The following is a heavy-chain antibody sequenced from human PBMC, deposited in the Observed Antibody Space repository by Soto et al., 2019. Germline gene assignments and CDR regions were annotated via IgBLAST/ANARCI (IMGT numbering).Heavy chain of an antibody. CDR1: GFKFSNYA. CDR2: ISATGGGT. J-gene: IGHJ4*02. V-gene: IGHV3-23*01. Sequence: GSLRLSCAASGFKFSNYAMSLVRQAPGKGLEWVSLISATGGGTYYADSVKGRFTISRDNSHNTLYLQVHSLTAEDTAVYYCAKDRRAGGNSAFYFDFCGQGAQVIVSS. D-gene: IGHD3-16*01. CDR3: AKDRRAGGNSAFYFDF.